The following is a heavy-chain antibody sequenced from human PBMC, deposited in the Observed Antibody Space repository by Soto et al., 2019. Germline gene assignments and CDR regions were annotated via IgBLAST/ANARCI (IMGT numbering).Heavy chain of an antibody. CDR3: ARQRSLSSVLSHDAFDI. J-gene: IGHJ3*02. D-gene: IGHD3-22*01. Sequence: SQTLSLTCTVSGGSISSYYWSWIRQPPGKGLEWIGYIYYSGSTNYNPSLKSRVTISVDTSKNQFSLKLSSVTAADTAVYYCARQRSLSSVLSHDAFDIWGQGTMVTVSS. CDR1: GGSISSYY. CDR2: IYYSGST. V-gene: IGHV4-59*08.